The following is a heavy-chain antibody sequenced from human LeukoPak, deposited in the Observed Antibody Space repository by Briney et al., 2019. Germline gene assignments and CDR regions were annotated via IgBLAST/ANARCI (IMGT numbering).Heavy chain of an antibody. D-gene: IGHD1-26*01. CDR3: ARRVDSYWFFDY. V-gene: IGHV5-51*01. CDR1: GYSFTNYW. J-gene: IGHJ4*02. CDR2: IYPGDSDT. Sequence: GESLKISCKGSGYSFTNYWVGWVRQLPGKGLEWMGIIYPGDSDTRYIPSFQGQVTISADKSINTAYLQWTSLKASDTAMYYCARRVDSYWFFDYWGQGTLVTVSS.